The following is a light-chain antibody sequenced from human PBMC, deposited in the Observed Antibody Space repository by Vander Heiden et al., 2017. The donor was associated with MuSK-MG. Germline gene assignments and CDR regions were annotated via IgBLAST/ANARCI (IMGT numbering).Light chain of an antibody. Sequence: DIVITQHPLSPHVTVGQPASISGRSSQSPVHSDGNTYLTWIQLRPGQPPRLLIYKISILGSGVPDKFSGSGAGTDFTLKISRMKAEDVGVYYCKQSKPYPLTFGHGTKVEIK. J-gene: IGKJ3*01. CDR3: KQSKPYPLT. CDR1: QSPVHSDGNTY. CDR2: KIS. V-gene: IGKV2-24*01.